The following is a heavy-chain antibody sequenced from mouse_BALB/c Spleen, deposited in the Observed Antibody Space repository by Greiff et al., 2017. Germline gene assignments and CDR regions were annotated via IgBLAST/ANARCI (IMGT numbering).Heavy chain of an antibody. CDR3: ARAYDGYYDAMDY. CDR2: INSNGGST. V-gene: IGHV5-6-3*01. CDR1: GFTFSSYG. J-gene: IGHJ4*01. D-gene: IGHD2-3*01. Sequence: EVMLVESGGGLVQPGGSLKLSCAASGFTFSSYGMSWVRQTPDKRLELVATINSNGGSTYYPDSVKGRFTISRDNAKNTLYLQMSSLKSEDTAMYYCARAYDGYYDAMDYWGQGTSVTVSS.